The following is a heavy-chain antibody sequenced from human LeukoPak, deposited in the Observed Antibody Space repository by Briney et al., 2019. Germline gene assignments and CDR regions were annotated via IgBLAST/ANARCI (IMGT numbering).Heavy chain of an antibody. V-gene: IGHV3-20*04. J-gene: IGHJ4*02. CDR3: ARDGGYDYNLTPFDY. CDR2: INWNGGST. CDR1: GFTFDDYG. D-gene: IGHD5-12*01. Sequence: GGSLRLSCAASGFTFDDYGMSWVRQAPGKGLEWVSGINWNGGSTGYADSVKGRFTISRDNAKNSLYLQMNSLRAEDTALYYCARDGGYDYNLTPFDYWGQGTLVTVSS.